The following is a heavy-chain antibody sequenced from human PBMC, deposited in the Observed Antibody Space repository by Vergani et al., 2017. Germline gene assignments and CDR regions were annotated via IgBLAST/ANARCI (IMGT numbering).Heavy chain of an antibody. V-gene: IGHV4-39*01. J-gene: IGHJ4*02. CDR1: GGSISSSSYY. CDR3: ARRQDNCSGGSCYSVVDY. Sequence: QLQLQESGPGLVKPSETLSLTCTVSGGSISSSSYYWGWIRQPPGKGLEWIGSIYYSGSTYYNPSLKSRVTISVDTSKNQFSLKLSSVTAADTAVYYCARRQDNCSGGSCYSVVDYWGQGTLVTVSS. CDR2: IYYSGST. D-gene: IGHD2-15*01.